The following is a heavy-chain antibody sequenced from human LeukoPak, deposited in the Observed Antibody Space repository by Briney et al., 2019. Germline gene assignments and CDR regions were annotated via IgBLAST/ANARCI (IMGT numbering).Heavy chain of an antibody. CDR3: ARSYRGTSAFDI. CDR2: INQEGSEK. CDR1: GFTFSNYW. J-gene: IGHJ3*02. Sequence: GWSVRLSRPARGFTFSNYWLSWVGQAPGKGRDGVANINQEGSEKHYVDPVKGRFTISVDNAQNSLSLQLTSLRAEDTAVYYRARSYRGTSAFDIWGQGTMVSVSS. V-gene: IGHV3-7*01. D-gene: IGHD3-10*01.